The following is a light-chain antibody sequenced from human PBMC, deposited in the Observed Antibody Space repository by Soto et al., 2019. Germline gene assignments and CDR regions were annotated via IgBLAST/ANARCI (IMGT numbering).Light chain of an antibody. J-gene: IGKJ1*01. V-gene: IGKV1-5*01. Sequence: DIQMTQSPSTLSASVGDRVTITCRASQSISSWLAWYQQKPGKAPKLLIYDASSLESGVPSRFSGSGSGTEFTLTISSLQPDDFATYYCQQYNSHPWSFRQGTEVEIK. CDR2: DAS. CDR1: QSISSW. CDR3: QQYNSHPWS.